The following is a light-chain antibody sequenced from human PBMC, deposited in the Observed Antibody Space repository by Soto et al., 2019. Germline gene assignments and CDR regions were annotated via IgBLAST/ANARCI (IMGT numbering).Light chain of an antibody. CDR2: CAS. Sequence: DIVMTQSPDSLAVSLGERATINFKSSQSVLYSSNNKNYLAWYQQKPGQPLKLLIYCASTRESGVPDRFSGSESGTDFTLTISSLQAEDVAVYYCQKYYSTPLFTFGPWTKVDIK. CDR3: QKYYSTPLFT. J-gene: IGKJ3*01. CDR1: QSVLYSSNNKNY. V-gene: IGKV4-1*01.